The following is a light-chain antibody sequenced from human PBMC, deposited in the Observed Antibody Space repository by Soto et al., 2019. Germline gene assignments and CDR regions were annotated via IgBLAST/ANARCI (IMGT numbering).Light chain of an antibody. J-gene: IGLJ1*01. CDR1: SSDIGRYTY. Sequence: QSVLTQPASVSGSPGQSITISCTGTSSDIGRYTYVSWYQQHPGKAPKLMIYDVSDRPSGVSNRFSGSKSGNTASLTISGLHTEDEADYYCSSYTSSSALVVFGTGTKLTVL. V-gene: IGLV2-14*03. CDR3: SSYTSSSALVV. CDR2: DVS.